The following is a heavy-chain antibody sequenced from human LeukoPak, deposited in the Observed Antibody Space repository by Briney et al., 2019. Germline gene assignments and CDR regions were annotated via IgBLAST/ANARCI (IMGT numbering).Heavy chain of an antibody. CDR3: ARDYSLDYYGSGRSNWFDP. V-gene: IGHV1-2*02. J-gene: IGHJ5*02. Sequence: ASVKVSCKASGYTFTSYGISWVRQAPGQGLEWMGWINPNSGGTNYAQKFQGRVTMTRDTSISTAYMELSRLRSDDTAMYYCARDYSLDYYGSGRSNWFDPWGQGTLVTVSS. CDR2: INPNSGGT. CDR1: GYTFTSYG. D-gene: IGHD3-10*01.